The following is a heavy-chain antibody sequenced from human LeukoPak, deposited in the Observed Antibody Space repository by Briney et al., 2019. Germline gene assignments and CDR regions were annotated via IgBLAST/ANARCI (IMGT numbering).Heavy chain of an antibody. Sequence: PGGSLRLSCAASGFTFSSYWMHWVRQAPGKGLVWVSRINSDRSCTSYADSVKGRFTISRDNAKNTLCLQMNSLRAEDTAVYYCASGGSYSRARDYWGQGTLVTVSS. V-gene: IGHV3-74*01. J-gene: IGHJ4*02. CDR3: ASGGSYSRARDY. CDR1: GFTFSSYW. CDR2: INSDRSCT. D-gene: IGHD1-26*01.